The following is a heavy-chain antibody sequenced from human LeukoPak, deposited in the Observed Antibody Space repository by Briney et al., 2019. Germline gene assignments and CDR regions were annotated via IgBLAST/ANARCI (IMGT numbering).Heavy chain of an antibody. CDR1: GFSIDDYG. Sequence: GGSLRLSCAASGFSIDDYGMSWVRQAPGKGLEWVSGITWNGGSRGYADSVKGRFTISRDNAKNSLYLQMNSLRAEDTALYYCAMKFARDYYYMDVWGKGTTVNVSS. D-gene: IGHD3-10*01. CDR3: AMKFARDYYYMDV. V-gene: IGHV3-20*04. J-gene: IGHJ6*03. CDR2: ITWNGGSR.